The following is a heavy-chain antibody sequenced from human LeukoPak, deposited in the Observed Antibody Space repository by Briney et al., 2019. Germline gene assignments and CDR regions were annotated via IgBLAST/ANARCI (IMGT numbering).Heavy chain of an antibody. Sequence: PGGSLRLSCSASGFTFSNYAMHWVRQAPGKGLEYLSGISYNGDSTYYADSVKGRFTISRDNSKNTLFLQMNSLRAEDTAVYYCAKGGQYGSSWYLIDYWGLGTLVTVSS. D-gene: IGHD6-13*01. CDR2: ISYNGDST. CDR3: AKGGQYGSSWYLIDY. CDR1: GFTFSNYA. J-gene: IGHJ4*02. V-gene: IGHV3-64*04.